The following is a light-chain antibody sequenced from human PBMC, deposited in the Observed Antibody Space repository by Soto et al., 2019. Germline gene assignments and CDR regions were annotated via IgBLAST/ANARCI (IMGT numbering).Light chain of an antibody. CDR2: EVS. V-gene: IGLV2-8*01. CDR1: SSDVGGYNY. CDR3: NSYAGSNGVV. Sequence: QSALTQPPSASGSPGQSVTISCTGTSSDVGGYNYVSWYQHHPGKAPKVMIYEVSKRPSGVPDRFSGSKSGNTASLTVSGLQTADEADYYCNSYAGSNGVVFGVGTKLTVL. J-gene: IGLJ2*01.